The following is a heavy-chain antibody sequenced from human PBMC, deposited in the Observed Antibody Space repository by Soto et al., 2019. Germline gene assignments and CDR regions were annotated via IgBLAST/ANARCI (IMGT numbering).Heavy chain of an antibody. D-gene: IGHD3-3*01. CDR2: INPATGAA. J-gene: IGHJ3*02. Sequence: QLHLVQSGAVVKKPGASVTVSCSASGYPVTAYYMHWVRQAPGRGLEWMGGINPATGAAKYTQTFQGRVTMAGDTSTSTVFRERSGLTSEDTAVFYCARGGGVGVAGSAAFDMWGQGTVVTVSS. V-gene: IGHV1-2*02. CDR3: ARGGGVGVAGSAAFDM. CDR1: GYPVTAYY.